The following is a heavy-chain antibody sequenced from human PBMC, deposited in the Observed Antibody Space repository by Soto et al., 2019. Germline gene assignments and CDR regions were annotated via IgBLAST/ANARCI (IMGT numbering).Heavy chain of an antibody. D-gene: IGHD4-17*01. V-gene: IGHV3-21*01. J-gene: IGHJ4*02. CDR3: ARDFYGGNPSGDY. CDR2: ISSSSSYI. CDR1: GFTFSSYS. Sequence: PGGSLRLSCAASGFTFSSYSMNWVRQAPGKGLEWVSSISSSSSYIYYADSVKGRFTISRDNAKNSLYLQMNSLRAEDTAVYYCARDFYGGNPSGDYWGQGTLVTVSS.